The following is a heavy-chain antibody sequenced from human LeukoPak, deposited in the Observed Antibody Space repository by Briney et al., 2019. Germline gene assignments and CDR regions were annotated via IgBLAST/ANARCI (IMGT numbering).Heavy chain of an antibody. V-gene: IGHV3-23*01. J-gene: IGHJ4*02. D-gene: IGHD3-10*01. CDR3: AKDRSGSGSYYRTISDY. CDR2: ISGRGGRT. Sequence: PGGALRLSCEASVVTFSRYIMSGVGEAPGKGGEGGSAISGRGGRTYYADSVKGRLTISRDNSNNTLYLQMNSLRAEDTAVYYCAKDRSGSGSYYRTISDYWGQGTLVTVSS. CDR1: VVTFSRYI.